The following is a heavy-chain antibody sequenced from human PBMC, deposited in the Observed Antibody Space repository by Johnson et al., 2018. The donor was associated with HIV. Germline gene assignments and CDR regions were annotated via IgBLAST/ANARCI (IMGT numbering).Heavy chain of an antibody. J-gene: IGHJ3*02. D-gene: IGHD1-26*01. CDR3: AKPLHSGSYWAAFDI. V-gene: IGHV3-9*01. CDR1: GFTFDDYA. Sequence: LVESGGGLVQPGRSLRLSCAASGFTFDDYAMHWVRQAPGKGLEWVSGFSWNSGSIGYADSVKGRFTISRDNAKNSLYLQMNSLRAEDTALYYCAKPLHSGSYWAAFDIWGQGTMVTVSS. CDR2: FSWNSGSI.